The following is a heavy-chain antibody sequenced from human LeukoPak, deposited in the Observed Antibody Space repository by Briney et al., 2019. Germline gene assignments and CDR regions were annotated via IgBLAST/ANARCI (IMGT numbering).Heavy chain of an antibody. D-gene: IGHD3-9*01. Sequence: GRSLRLSCAASGFTFSSYAMHWVRQAPGKGLEWVAVISYDGSNKYHADSVKGRFTISRDNSKNTLYLQMNSLRAEDTAVYYRARATDIGYWGQGTLVTVSS. V-gene: IGHV3-30-3*01. CDR3: ARATDIGY. J-gene: IGHJ4*02. CDR1: GFTFSSYA. CDR2: ISYDGSNK.